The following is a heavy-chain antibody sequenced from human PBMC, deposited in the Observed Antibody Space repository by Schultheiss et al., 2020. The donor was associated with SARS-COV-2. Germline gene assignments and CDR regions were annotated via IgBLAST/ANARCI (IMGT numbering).Heavy chain of an antibody. V-gene: IGHV4-34*01. Sequence: GSLRLSCAASGFTFSSYAMSWVRQAPGKGLEWIGEINHSGSTNYIPSLKSRVTVSVDTSKNQFSLKLSSVTAADTAVYYCARQTQGDAFDIWGQGTMVTVSS. CDR1: GFTFSSYA. CDR3: ARQTQGDAFDI. CDR2: INHSGST. J-gene: IGHJ3*02.